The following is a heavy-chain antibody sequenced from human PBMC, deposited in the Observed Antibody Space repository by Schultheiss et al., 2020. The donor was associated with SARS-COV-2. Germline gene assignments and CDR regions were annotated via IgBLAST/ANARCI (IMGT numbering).Heavy chain of an antibody. J-gene: IGHJ3*02. V-gene: IGHV3-30*03. D-gene: IGHD4-17*01. CDR3: AGTTVGAFDI. CDR1: GFTFSSYG. Sequence: GGSLRLSCAASGFTFSSYGMHWVRQAPGKGLEWVAVISYDGSNKYYADSVKARFTISRDNAKNTLFLQMNSLRAEDTAVYYCAGTTVGAFDIWGQGTMVTVSS. CDR2: ISYDGSNK.